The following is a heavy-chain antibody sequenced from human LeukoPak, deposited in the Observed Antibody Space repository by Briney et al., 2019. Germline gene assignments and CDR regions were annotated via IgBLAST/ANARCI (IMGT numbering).Heavy chain of an antibody. V-gene: IGHV1-46*01. D-gene: IGHD2-15*01. CDR2: INPSGGST. CDR3: AGYCSGGSCYPPIDY. J-gene: IGHJ4*02. CDR1: GYTFTSYY. Sequence: ASVKVSCKASGYTFTSYYMHWVRQAPGQGLEWMGIINPSGGSTSYAQKFQGRATMTRDTSTSTVYMELSSLRSEDTAVYYCAGYCSGGSCYPPIDYWGQGTLVTVSS.